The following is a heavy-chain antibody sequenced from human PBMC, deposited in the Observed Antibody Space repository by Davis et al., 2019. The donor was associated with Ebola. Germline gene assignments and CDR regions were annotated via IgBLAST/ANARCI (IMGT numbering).Heavy chain of an antibody. Sequence: PGGSLRLSCKGSGYTFTSYWIAWVRQMPGKGLEWMGIIYPGDSDTRYSPSFQGQVTISADKSISTAYLQWSSLKASDTAMYYCARVSYCSSTSCYGDNWFDPWGQGTLVTVSS. J-gene: IGHJ5*02. V-gene: IGHV5-51*01. CDR1: GYTFTSYW. CDR2: IYPGDSDT. CDR3: ARVSYCSSTSCYGDNWFDP. D-gene: IGHD2-2*01.